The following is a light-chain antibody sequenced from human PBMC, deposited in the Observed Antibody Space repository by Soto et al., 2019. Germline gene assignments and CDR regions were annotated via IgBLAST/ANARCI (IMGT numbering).Light chain of an antibody. CDR1: QSVSSR. V-gene: IGKV3D-15*01. J-gene: IGKJ4*01. Sequence: TQSPDTLSVSPGETVTLSCRASQSVSSRLAWYQHKSGQAPRLLIFGASYRATGIPARFSGSGSGTEFNLTISSLQSEDFACYFCQQYDDWLPLTFGGGTKVDI. CDR3: QQYDDWLPLT. CDR2: GAS.